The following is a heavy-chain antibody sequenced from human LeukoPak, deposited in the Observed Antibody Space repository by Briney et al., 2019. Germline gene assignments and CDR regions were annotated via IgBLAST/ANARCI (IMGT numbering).Heavy chain of an antibody. Sequence: GRSLRLSCAASGFTFSSYGMHWVRQAPGKGLEWVAVISYDGSNKYYADPVKGRFTISRDNSKNTLYLQMNSLRAEDTAVYYCAKDSWGEQQLNPHFDYWGQGTLVTVSS. V-gene: IGHV3-30*18. J-gene: IGHJ4*02. CDR3: AKDSWGEQQLNPHFDY. CDR1: GFTFSSYG. CDR2: ISYDGSNK. D-gene: IGHD6-13*01.